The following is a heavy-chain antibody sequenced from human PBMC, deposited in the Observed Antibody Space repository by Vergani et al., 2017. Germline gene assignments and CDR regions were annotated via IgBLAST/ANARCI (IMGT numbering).Heavy chain of an antibody. J-gene: IGHJ4*02. CDR3: ARDRGSGSYRFDY. CDR2: ISSSSSYI. Sequence: EVQLVESGGGLVKPGGSLRLSRAASGFTFSSYSMNWVRQAPGKGLEWVSSISSSSSYIYYADSVKGRFTISRDNAKNSLYLQMNSLRAEDTAVYYCARDRGSGSYRFDYWGQGTLVTVSS. V-gene: IGHV3-21*01. CDR1: GFTFSSYS. D-gene: IGHD1-26*01.